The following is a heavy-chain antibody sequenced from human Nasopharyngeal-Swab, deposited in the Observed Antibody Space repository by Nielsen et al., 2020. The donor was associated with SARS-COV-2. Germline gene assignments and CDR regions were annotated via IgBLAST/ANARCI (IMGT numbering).Heavy chain of an antibody. V-gene: IGHV4-39*07. CDR3: ARIIRRRGWYSHVDY. D-gene: IGHD6-19*01. CDR1: GDSISRSDDY. Sequence: SELLSPTFTVPGDSISRSDDYWGWIRQTPGKGLEWIVSTYRSGSGSAYYNPSLKTRVTISIVPSKNLFSLNLKSVTAADTAVYYCARIIRRRGWYSHVDYWGQGTLVTVSS. J-gene: IGHJ4*02. CDR2: TYRSGSGSA.